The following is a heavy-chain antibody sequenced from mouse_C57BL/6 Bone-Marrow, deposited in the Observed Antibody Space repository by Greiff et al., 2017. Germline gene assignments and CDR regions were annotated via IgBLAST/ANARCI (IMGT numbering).Heavy chain of an antibody. CDR3: AREGIYYDYDGGYYYAMDY. CDR2: ISDGGSYT. CDR1: GFTFSSYA. D-gene: IGHD2-4*01. V-gene: IGHV5-4*01. Sequence: EVKLVESGGGLVKPGGSLKLSCAASGFTFSSYAMSWVRQTPEKRLEWVATISDGGSYTYYPDNVKGRFTISRDTAKNNLYLQMSHLKSEDTAMYYCAREGIYYDYDGGYYYAMDYWGQGTSVTVSS. J-gene: IGHJ4*01.